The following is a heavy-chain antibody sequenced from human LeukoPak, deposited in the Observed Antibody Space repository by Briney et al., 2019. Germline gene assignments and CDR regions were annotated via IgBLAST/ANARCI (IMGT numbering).Heavy chain of an antibody. Sequence: SETLSLTCTVSGGSFSGYYWSFIRQPPGKGLEWIGYIYHNGNSDFNPSLKSRVTISVDTSKNQFSLRMSSVTAADTAVYFCAGQAYSSGWLDNWGPGTLVTVSS. CDR3: AGQAYSSGWLDN. D-gene: IGHD6-19*01. J-gene: IGHJ4*02. CDR1: GGSFSGYY. V-gene: IGHV4-59*01. CDR2: IYHNGNS.